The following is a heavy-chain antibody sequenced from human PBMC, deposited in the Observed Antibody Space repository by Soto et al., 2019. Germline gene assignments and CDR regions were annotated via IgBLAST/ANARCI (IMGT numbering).Heavy chain of an antibody. CDR1: GFTVSSNY. CDR2: IYSGGST. J-gene: IGHJ6*02. D-gene: IGHD3-22*01. CDR3: ARETYYDSSGYPYYYYYYGMDV. Sequence: PGGSLRLSCAASGFTVSSNYMSWVRQAPGKGLEWVSVIYSGGSTYYADSVKGRFTISRDNSKNTLYLQMNSLRAEDTAVYYCARETYYDSSGYPYYYYYYGMDVWGQGTTVTVSS. V-gene: IGHV3-66*01.